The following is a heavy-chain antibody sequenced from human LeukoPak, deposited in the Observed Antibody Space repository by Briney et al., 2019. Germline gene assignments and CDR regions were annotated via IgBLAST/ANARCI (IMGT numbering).Heavy chain of an antibody. Sequence: SGGSLRLSCAASGFTFSSYSMIWVRQAPGKGLEWVSYISSSSSTIYYADSVKGRFTISRDNAKNSLYLQMNSLRAEDTAVYYCARGDLMLGYWGQGTLVTVSS. CDR1: GFTFSSYS. J-gene: IGHJ4*02. V-gene: IGHV3-48*04. CDR2: ISSSSSTI. D-gene: IGHD3-16*01. CDR3: ARGDLMLGY.